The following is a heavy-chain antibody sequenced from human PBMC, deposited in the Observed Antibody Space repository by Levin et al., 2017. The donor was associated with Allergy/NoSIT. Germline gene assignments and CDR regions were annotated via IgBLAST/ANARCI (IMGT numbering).Heavy chain of an antibody. CDR1: GGTFSSYA. V-gene: IGHV1-69*13. CDR2: IIPIFGTA. J-gene: IGHJ4*02. D-gene: IGHD6-19*01. Sequence: WASVKVSCKASGGTFSSYAISWVRQAPGQGLEWMGGIIPIFGTANYAQKFQGRVTITADESTSTAYMELSSLRSEDTAVYYCARDKDSSGYSSGWSFDYWGQGTLVTVSS. CDR3: ARDKDSSGYSSGWSFDY.